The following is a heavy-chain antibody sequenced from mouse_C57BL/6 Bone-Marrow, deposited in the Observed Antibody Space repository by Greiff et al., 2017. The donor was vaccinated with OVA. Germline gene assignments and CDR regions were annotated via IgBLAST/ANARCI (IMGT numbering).Heavy chain of an antibody. D-gene: IGHD1-1*01. CDR2: IWSGGST. J-gene: IGHJ1*03. CDR3: AKEGNYCGSSYGWYFDV. CDR1: GFSLTSYG. V-gene: IGHV2-4*01. Sequence: QVQLQQSGPGLVQPSQSLSITCTVSGFSLTSYGVHWVRQPPGKGLEWLGVIWSGGSTDYNAAFIPRLSISKDNSKSQVFFKMNSLQADDTAIYYCAKEGNYCGSSYGWYFDVWGTGTTVTVSS.